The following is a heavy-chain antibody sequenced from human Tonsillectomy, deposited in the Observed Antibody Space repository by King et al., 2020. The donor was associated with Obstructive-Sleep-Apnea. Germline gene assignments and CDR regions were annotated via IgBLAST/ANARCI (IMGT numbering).Heavy chain of an antibody. CDR1: GFTFSSYA. CDR3: AKRNRYYDSTGYYSGAFDI. CDR2: ISDSGGST. Sequence: VQLVESGGGLVQPGGSLRLSCAASGFTFSSYAMNWVRQAPGKGLEWVSAISDSGGSTYYADSVKGRFTISRDNSKNKLYLQMNSLRAEDTAVYYCAKRNRYYDSTGYYSGAFDIWGQGTKVTVSS. D-gene: IGHD3-22*01. V-gene: IGHV3-23*04. J-gene: IGHJ3*02.